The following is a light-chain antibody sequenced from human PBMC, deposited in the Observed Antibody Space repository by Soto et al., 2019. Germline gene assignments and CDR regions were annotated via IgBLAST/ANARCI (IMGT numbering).Light chain of an antibody. CDR2: EVS. CDR3: MQIIQLPLFT. Sequence: DIVMTQTPLSLSVTPGQPASISCKSSQSLLHSDGKTYLYWYLQKPGQSPQLLICEVSNRLSGGSYRFSRRGSGKDFTLKISRVEDDYGGVYYCMQIIQLPLFTFGPGEKVDIK. V-gene: IGKV2D-29*02. J-gene: IGKJ3*01. CDR1: QSLLHSDGKTY.